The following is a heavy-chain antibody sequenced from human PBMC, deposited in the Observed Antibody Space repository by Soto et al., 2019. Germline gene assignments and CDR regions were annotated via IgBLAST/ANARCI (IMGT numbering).Heavy chain of an antibody. Sequence: QVQLVQYGAEVKKPGSSVKVSCKASGGIVSTYAISWLRQAPGQGLEWMGGIIPIFGTPNYAQRFQGRVTITADESTSTAYMELSRLRSEDTAVYYCARDRDDYGSGNYYNRIDFWGQGTLVTVSS. D-gene: IGHD3-10*01. CDR3: ARDRDDYGSGNYYNRIDF. V-gene: IGHV1-69*01. CDR2: IIPIFGTP. CDR1: GGIVSTYA. J-gene: IGHJ4*02.